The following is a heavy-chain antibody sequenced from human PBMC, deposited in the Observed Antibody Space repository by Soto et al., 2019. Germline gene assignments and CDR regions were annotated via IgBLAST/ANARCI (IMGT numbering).Heavy chain of an antibody. J-gene: IGHJ6*02. D-gene: IGHD1-7*01. Sequence: PGGSLRLSCAASGFTFSSYEMNWVRQAPGKGLEWVSYISSSGSTIYYADSVKGRFTISRDNAKNSLYLQMNSLRAEDTAVYYCAPHAGTRGYYYYGMDVWGQGTTVTVSS. CDR1: GFTFSSYE. V-gene: IGHV3-48*03. CDR2: ISSSGSTI. CDR3: APHAGTRGYYYYGMDV.